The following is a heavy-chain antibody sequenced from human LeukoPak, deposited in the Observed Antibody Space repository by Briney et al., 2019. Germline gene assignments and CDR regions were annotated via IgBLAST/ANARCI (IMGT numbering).Heavy chain of an antibody. CDR2: IYHGGST. CDR1: GYSISSGYY. Sequence: PSETLSLTCAVSGYSISSGYYWGWIRQPPGKGLEWIGSIYHGGSTYYNPSLKSRVTISVDTSKNQFSLKLNSVTAADTAVYYCARAYNWNSGGFDYWGQGTLVTVSS. D-gene: IGHD1-1*01. V-gene: IGHV4-38-2*01. CDR3: ARAYNWNSGGFDY. J-gene: IGHJ4*02.